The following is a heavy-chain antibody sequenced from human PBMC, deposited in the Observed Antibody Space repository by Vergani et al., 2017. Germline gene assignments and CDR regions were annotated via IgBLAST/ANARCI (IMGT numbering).Heavy chain of an antibody. CDR3: ARGEGSWSNNWIDP. Sequence: QVQLQESGPGLVKPSQTLSLTCTVSGGSISSGSYYWSWLRQPAGKGLEWIGRIYTSGSTNYNPSLKSLVTMSVDTSKNQFSLKLSSVTAADTAVYYCARGEGSWSNNWIDPWGQGTLVTVSS. CDR2: IYTSGST. J-gene: IGHJ5*02. V-gene: IGHV4-61*02. D-gene: IGHD3-10*01. CDR1: GGSISSGSYY.